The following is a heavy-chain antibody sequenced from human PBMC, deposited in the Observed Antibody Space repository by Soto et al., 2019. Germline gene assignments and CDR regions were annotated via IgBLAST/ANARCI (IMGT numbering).Heavy chain of an antibody. J-gene: IGHJ4*02. CDR3: ARDYLSSKLSLSYFDF. CDR2: INPSGGSA. CDR1: GYSFISHY. D-gene: IGHD2-2*01. V-gene: IGHV1-46*01. Sequence: QVQLVQSGAEVTRPGASVKVSCKASGYSFISHYIHWVRQAPGQGLEWMGFINPSGGSATLAQKFQGRISITRDTPPTTVYRELSSLRSEDAAVYYCARDYLSSKLSLSYFDFWGQATLVTVSS.